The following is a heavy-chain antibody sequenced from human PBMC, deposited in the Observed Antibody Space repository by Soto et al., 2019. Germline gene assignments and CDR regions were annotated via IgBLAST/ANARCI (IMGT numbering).Heavy chain of an antibody. CDR2: ISSSTSYV. J-gene: IGHJ5*01. CDR1: GFTLSRYG. D-gene: IGHD2-2*01. Sequence: EVQLVESGGGLVKPGGSLRLSCAASGFTLSRYGMKWVRQAPGKGLEWVSSISSSTSYVYYADSVKGRFSVSRDNAKKILYLEMYALRTEDTAVYYCARDPSEGRVGNWFESWGQGTLVTVSS. V-gene: IGHV3-21*01. CDR3: ARDPSEGRVGNWFES.